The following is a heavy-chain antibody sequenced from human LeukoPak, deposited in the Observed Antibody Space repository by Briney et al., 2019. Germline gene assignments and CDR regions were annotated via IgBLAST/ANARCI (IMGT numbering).Heavy chain of an antibody. D-gene: IGHD6-19*01. Sequence: ASAKVSCKAYGYTFMSHGISWVRQAPGQGLEWMGWISGSSSNTNYAQRLQGRVTMTTDTSTTTAYMELRSLRSDDTAVYYCAGYGYSSFYWGQGTLVTVSS. CDR1: GYTFMSHG. CDR3: AGYGYSSFY. V-gene: IGHV1-18*01. J-gene: IGHJ4*02. CDR2: ISGSSSNT.